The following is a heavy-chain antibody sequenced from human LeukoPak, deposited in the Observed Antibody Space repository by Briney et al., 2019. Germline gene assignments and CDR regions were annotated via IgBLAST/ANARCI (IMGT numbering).Heavy chain of an antibody. CDR2: ISYDGSNK. CDR1: GFTFSSYG. Sequence: GGSLRLSCAASGFTFSSYGMHWVRQAPGKGLEWVAVISYDGSNKYYADSVKGRFTISRDNSKNTLYLQMNSLRAEDTAVYYCARDSSGFDYWGQGTLVTVSS. J-gene: IGHJ4*02. D-gene: IGHD6-19*01. CDR3: ARDSSGFDY. V-gene: IGHV3-30*03.